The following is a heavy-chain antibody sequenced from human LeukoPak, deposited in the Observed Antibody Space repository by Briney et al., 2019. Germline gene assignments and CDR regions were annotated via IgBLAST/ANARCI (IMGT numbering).Heavy chain of an antibody. Sequence: SVKVSCKASGGTFSSYAIGWVRQAPGQGLEWMGGIIPIFGTANYAQKFQGRVTITTDESTSTAYMELSSLRSEDTAVYYCARESYYYDSSGYRYYFDYWGQGTLVTVSS. CDR3: ARESYYYDSSGYRYYFDY. CDR2: IIPIFGTA. J-gene: IGHJ4*02. D-gene: IGHD3-22*01. V-gene: IGHV1-69*05. CDR1: GGTFSSYA.